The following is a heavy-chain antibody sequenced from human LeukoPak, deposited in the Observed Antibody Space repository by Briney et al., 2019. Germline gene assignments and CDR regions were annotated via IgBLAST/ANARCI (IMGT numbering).Heavy chain of an antibody. V-gene: IGHV5-51*01. CDR1: GYSFTSYW. Sequence: GESLKISCKGSGYSFTSYWIGWVRQMPGKGLEWMGIIYPGDSDTRYSPSFQGQVTISADKSISTAYLQWSSLKASDTAMYYCARQGRITIFGVVMGTPNWFDPWGQGTLVTVSS. J-gene: IGHJ5*02. CDR3: ARQGRITIFGVVMGTPNWFDP. CDR2: IYPGDSDT. D-gene: IGHD3-3*01.